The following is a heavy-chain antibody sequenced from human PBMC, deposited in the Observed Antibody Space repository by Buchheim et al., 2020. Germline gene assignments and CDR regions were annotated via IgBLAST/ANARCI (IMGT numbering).Heavy chain of an antibody. Sequence: QVQLVESGGGVVQPGRSLRLSCAASGFTFSSYAMHWVRQAPGKGLEWVAVISYDGSNKYYADSVKGRFTISRDNSKTTLYLQMNSLRAEDTAVYYCATDGMGYYDSSGYYLPFDYWGQGTL. V-gene: IGHV3-30-3*01. CDR1: GFTFSSYA. CDR2: ISYDGSNK. D-gene: IGHD3-22*01. CDR3: ATDGMGYYDSSGYYLPFDY. J-gene: IGHJ4*02.